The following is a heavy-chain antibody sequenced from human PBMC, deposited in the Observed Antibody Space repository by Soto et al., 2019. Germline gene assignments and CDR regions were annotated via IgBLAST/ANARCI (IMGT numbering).Heavy chain of an antibody. D-gene: IGHD3-3*01. V-gene: IGHV1-24*01. CDR3: ATSVVTIFGVVNTRLKINWFDP. J-gene: IGHJ5*02. Sequence: ASVKVSCKVSGYTLTELSMHWVRQAPGKGLEWMGGFDPEDGETIYAQKFQGRVTMTEDTSTDTAYMELSSLRSEDTAVYYCATSVVTIFGVVNTRLKINWFDPWGQGTLVTVSS. CDR1: GYTLTELS. CDR2: FDPEDGET.